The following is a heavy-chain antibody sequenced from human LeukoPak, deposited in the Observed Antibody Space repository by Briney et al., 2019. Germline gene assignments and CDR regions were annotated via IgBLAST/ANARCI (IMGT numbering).Heavy chain of an antibody. J-gene: IGHJ4*02. V-gene: IGHV4-39*01. D-gene: IGHD1-14*01. CDR2: IYYSGST. Sequence: KTSQTLSLTCTVSGGSISSGSYYWGWIRQPPGKGLEWIGSIYYSGSTYYNPSLKSRVTISVDTSKNQFSLKLSSVTAADTAVYYCARLSPPEGYWGQGTLVTVSS. CDR3: ARLSPPEGY. CDR1: GGSISSGSYY.